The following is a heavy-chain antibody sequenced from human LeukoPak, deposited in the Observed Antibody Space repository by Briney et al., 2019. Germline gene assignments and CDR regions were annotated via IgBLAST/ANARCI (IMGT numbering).Heavy chain of an antibody. CDR2: IDPSDSYT. CDR3: ARHVGATSTDAFDI. Sequence: GESLXISCKGSGESFISYWISWGRQMTGKGLEWMGTIDPSDSYTKYSPAFQGHVTISADKSISTAYLQWSSLKASDTAMYYCARHVGATSTDAFDIWGQGTMVTVSS. J-gene: IGHJ3*02. V-gene: IGHV5-10-1*01. CDR1: GESFISYW. D-gene: IGHD1-26*01.